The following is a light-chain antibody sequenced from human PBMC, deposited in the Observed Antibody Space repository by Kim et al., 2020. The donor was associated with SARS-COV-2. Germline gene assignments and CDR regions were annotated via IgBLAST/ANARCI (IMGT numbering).Light chain of an antibody. CDR1: QSILYTSNNQNS. V-gene: IGKV4-1*01. Sequence: ATINCKASQSILYTSNNQNSLALLQQKPGQPPKLLISWASSRESGVPDRFSGSGSGTEFTLTISSLQAEDVAVYYCQQYQSVPLTFGGGTKVDIK. CDR2: WAS. CDR3: QQYQSVPLT. J-gene: IGKJ4*01.